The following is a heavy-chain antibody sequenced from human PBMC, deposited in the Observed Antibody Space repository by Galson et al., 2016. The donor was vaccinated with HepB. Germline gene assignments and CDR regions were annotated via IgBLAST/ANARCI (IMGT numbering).Heavy chain of an antibody. Sequence: SLRLSCAASAFSFRSYTMHWVRQAPGKGLEWVTAISFDGNDKYYADSVKGRFIISRDNSKNTLYLQMNSLRAEDTAVYYCARGPGRYYRGRGYYYGMDVWCPGTTVTVSS. J-gene: IGHJ6*02. D-gene: IGHD3-10*01. V-gene: IGHV3-30*04. CDR1: AFSFRSYT. CDR3: ARGPGRYYRGRGYYYGMDV. CDR2: ISFDGNDK.